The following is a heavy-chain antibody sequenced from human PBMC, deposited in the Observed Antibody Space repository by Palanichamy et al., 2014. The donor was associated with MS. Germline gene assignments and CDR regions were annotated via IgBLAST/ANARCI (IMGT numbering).Heavy chain of an antibody. CDR1: SGSLSGHY. V-gene: IGHV4-34*01. D-gene: IGHD6-6*01. CDR3: ARGVEEYSPSSSSFWGGFWFNP. J-gene: IGHJ5*02. CDR2: IHQSGST. Sequence: QGQLQQWGAGLLKPSETLSFTCAVYSGSLSGHYWIWIRQPPGKGLEWIGEIHQSGSTRYNPSLKSRVTIAVDTSKNQFSLNLNSVTAADTAVYYCARGVEEYSPSSSSFWGGFWFNPWGQGTLVTVSS.